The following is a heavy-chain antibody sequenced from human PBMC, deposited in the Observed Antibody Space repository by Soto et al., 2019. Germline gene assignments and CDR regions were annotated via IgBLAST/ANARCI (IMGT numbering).Heavy chain of an antibody. CDR2: LGFDGSHE. V-gene: IGHV3-33*08. CDR1: GFSFSIHA. CDR3: ARDGFEYSSTSYFDY. Sequence: PWGSLRICWVASGFSFSIHALPWVRQAPGKGLEWVAVLGFDGSHEYYADSVKGRFTISRDNSRNTLYLQMNGLRTDDTAVYYCARDGFEYSSTSYFDYWGQGIVVTVSS. D-gene: IGHD2-2*01. J-gene: IGHJ4*02.